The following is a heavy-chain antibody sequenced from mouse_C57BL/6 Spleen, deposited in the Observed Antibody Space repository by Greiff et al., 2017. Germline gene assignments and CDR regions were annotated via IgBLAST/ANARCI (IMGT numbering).Heavy chain of an antibody. CDR2: INPNNGGT. V-gene: IGHV1-18*01. D-gene: IGHD2-3*01. CDR1: GYTFTDYN. J-gene: IGHJ3*01. Sequence: VQLKESGPELVKPGASVKIPCKASGYTFTDYNMDWVKQSHGKSLEWIGDINPNNGGTIYNQKFKGKATLTVDKSSSTAYMELRSLTSEDTAVYYCARRRYDGYSWFAYWGQGTLVTVSA. CDR3: ARRRYDGYSWFAY.